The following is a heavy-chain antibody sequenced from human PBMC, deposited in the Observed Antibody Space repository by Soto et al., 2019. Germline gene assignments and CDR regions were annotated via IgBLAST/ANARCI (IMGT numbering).Heavy chain of an antibody. V-gene: IGHV4-39*01. J-gene: IGHJ4*02. CDR3: ASSQKGYNWNYFDH. Sequence: SEALSLTCAVSGGSISGSYYYWGWLRQSPGRGPEWIGSVFYTGFTSYNPSLESRVSVSVDTSKNQFSLKVSAVTAADTAVYYCASSQKGYNWNYFDHWGQGALVTVSS. D-gene: IGHD1-20*01. CDR2: VFYTGFT. CDR1: GGSISGSYYY.